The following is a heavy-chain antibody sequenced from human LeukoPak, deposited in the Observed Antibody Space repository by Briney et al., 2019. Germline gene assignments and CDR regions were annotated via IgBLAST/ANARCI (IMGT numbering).Heavy chain of an antibody. D-gene: IGHD6-13*01. CDR3: ATLMYSSSWKWFDP. V-gene: IGHV4-34*08. Sequence: GSLRLSCAASGFTFTNAWMSWIRQPPGKGLEWIGEINHSGSTNYNPSLKSRVTISVDTSKNQFSLKLSSVTAADTAVYYCATLMYSSSWKWFDPWGQGTLVTVSS. CDR2: INHSGST. CDR1: GFTFTNAW. J-gene: IGHJ5*02.